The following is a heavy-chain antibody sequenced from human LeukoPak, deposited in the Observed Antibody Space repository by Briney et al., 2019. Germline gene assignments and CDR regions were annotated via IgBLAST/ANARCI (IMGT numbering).Heavy chain of an antibody. CDR3: ARSDYSSSWYLAGWFDP. D-gene: IGHD6-13*01. CDR2: INPNSGGI. V-gene: IGHV1-2*02. J-gene: IGHJ5*02. CDR1: GYTFTGYY. Sequence: GASVKVSCKASGYTFTGYYMHWVRQAPGQGLEWMGWINPNSGGINYAQKFQGRVTMTRDTSISTAYMELSRLRSDDTAVYYCARSDYSSSWYLAGWFDPWGQGTLVTVSS.